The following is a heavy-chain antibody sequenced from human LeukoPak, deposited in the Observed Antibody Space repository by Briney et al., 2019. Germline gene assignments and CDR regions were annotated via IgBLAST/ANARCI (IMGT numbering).Heavy chain of an antibody. CDR2: MNPISGST. CDR3: ARVKRFPTVWFDP. V-gene: IGHV1-8*01. Sequence: GASVKVSCKASRCTFSSYDINWVRQAAGQGLEWMGWMNPISGSTGYAQKFQGRVTMTRDTSITTAFMELSSLRSDDTAIYYCARVKRFPTVWFDPWGQGTLVTVSS. J-gene: IGHJ5*02. D-gene: IGHD3-10*01. CDR1: RCTFSSYD.